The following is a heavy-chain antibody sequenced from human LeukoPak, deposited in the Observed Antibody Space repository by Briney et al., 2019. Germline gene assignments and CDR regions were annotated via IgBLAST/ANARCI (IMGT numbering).Heavy chain of an antibody. V-gene: IGHV3-9*01. CDR3: TSYLTEYCSGGSCYSDV. Sequence: PPGGSLRLSCAASGFTFDDYAMHWVRQAPGKGLEWVSGISYYSGNIAYADSVKGRFTISRDNPKNSLYLQMNSLKTEDTAVYYCTSYLTEYCSGGSCYSDVWGKGTTVTISS. CDR1: GFTFDDYA. J-gene: IGHJ6*04. D-gene: IGHD2-15*01. CDR2: ISYYSGNI.